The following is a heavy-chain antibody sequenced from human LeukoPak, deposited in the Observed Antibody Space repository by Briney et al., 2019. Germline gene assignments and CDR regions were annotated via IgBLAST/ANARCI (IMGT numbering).Heavy chain of an antibody. CDR3: ARPRDADSYYFDY. CDR1: GYSFTGYW. V-gene: IGHV5-51*01. Sequence: GESLKISCKGSGYSFTGYWIGWVRQMPGKGLEWMGIIYPGDSDTRYSPSFQGQVTISADKSISTAYLQWSSLKASDTAMYYCARPRDADSYYFDYWGQGTLVTVSS. J-gene: IGHJ4*02. D-gene: IGHD5-24*01. CDR2: IYPGDSDT.